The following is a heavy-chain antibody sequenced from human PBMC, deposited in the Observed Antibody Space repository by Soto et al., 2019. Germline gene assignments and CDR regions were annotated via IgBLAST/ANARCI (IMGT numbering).Heavy chain of an antibody. D-gene: IGHD6-19*01. CDR2: ICGSGGST. J-gene: IGHJ4*02. V-gene: IGHV3-23*01. Sequence: GGSLRLSCAASGFTFSSYAMSWVRQAPGKGLEWVSAICGSGGSTYYADSVKGRFTISRDNSKKTLYLQMNSLRAEDTAVYYCAKDPGEAVAGEEVYWGQGTLVTVSS. CDR1: GFTFSSYA. CDR3: AKDPGEAVAGEEVY.